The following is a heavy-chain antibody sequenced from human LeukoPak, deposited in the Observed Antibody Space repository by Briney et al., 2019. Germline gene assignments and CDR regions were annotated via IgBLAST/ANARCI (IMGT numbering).Heavy chain of an antibody. Sequence: PSQTLSLTCAVSGGSISSGGYSWSWIRQPPGKGLEWIGYIYHSGSTNYNPSLKSRVTMSVDTSKNQFSLKLSSVTAADTAVYYCARDSGREGVDAFDIWGQGTMVTVSS. J-gene: IGHJ3*02. CDR3: ARDSGREGVDAFDI. CDR1: GGSISSGGYS. V-gene: IGHV4-30-2*01. D-gene: IGHD1-26*01. CDR2: IYHSGST.